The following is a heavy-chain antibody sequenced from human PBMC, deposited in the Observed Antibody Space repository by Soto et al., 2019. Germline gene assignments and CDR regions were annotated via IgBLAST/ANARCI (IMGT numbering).Heavy chain of an antibody. J-gene: IGHJ4*02. Sequence: GGSLRLSCAASGFTFSNAWMSWVRQAPGKGLEWVGRIKSKTDGGTTDYAAPVKGRFTISRDDSKNTLYLQMNSLKTEDTAVYCCTTDTPWYSSSWYYFDYWGQGTLVTV. CDR1: GFTFSNAW. D-gene: IGHD6-13*01. CDR2: IKSKTDGGTT. CDR3: TTDTPWYSSSWYYFDY. V-gene: IGHV3-15*01.